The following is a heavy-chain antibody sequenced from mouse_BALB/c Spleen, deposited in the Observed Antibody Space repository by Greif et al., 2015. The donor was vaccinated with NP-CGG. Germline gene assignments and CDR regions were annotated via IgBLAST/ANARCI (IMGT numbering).Heavy chain of an antibody. Sequence: VQLQQSGAELVRPGASVTLSCKASGYTFTDYEMHWVKQTPVHGLEWIGAIDPETGGTAYNQKFKGKATLTADKSSSTAYMELRSLTSEDSAVYYCTRSGYDGYPDYWGQGTTLTVSS. V-gene: IGHV1-15*01. CDR2: IDPETGGT. CDR3: TRSGYDGYPDY. J-gene: IGHJ2*01. D-gene: IGHD2-3*01. CDR1: GYTFTDYE.